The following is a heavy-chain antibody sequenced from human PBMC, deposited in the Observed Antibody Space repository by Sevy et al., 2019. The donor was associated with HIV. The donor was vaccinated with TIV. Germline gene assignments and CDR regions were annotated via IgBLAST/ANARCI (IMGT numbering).Heavy chain of an antibody. Sequence: GGSLRLSCAASGFTFSSYGMHWVRQAPGKGLEWVAVIWYDGSNKYYADSVKGRFTISRDNSKNTLYLQMNSLRAEDTAVYYCARDGNWSGTTRYCYYGMDVWGQGTTVTVSS. V-gene: IGHV3-33*01. J-gene: IGHJ6*02. D-gene: IGHD1-7*01. CDR2: IWYDGSNK. CDR1: GFTFSSYG. CDR3: ARDGNWSGTTRYCYYGMDV.